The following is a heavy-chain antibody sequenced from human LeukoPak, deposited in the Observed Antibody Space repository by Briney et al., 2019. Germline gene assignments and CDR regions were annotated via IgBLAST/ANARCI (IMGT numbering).Heavy chain of an antibody. J-gene: IGHJ4*02. CDR3: ARDYGRDYDILTGYPYYFDY. V-gene: IGHV1-46*01. Sequence: ASVKVSCKASGYTFTDYYMHWVRQAPGQGLEWMGIINPSGGSTSYAQKFQGRVTMTRDMSTSTVYMELSSLRSEDTAVYYCARDYGRDYDILTGYPYYFDYWGQGTLVTVSS. D-gene: IGHD3-9*01. CDR2: INPSGGST. CDR1: GYTFTDYY.